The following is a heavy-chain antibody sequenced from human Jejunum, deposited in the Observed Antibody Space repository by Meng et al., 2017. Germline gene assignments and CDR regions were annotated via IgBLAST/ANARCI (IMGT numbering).Heavy chain of an antibody. J-gene: IGHJ5*02. CDR3: ARDHGSLNWFDP. V-gene: IGHV3-11*04. CDR1: GFTFSDYY. CDR2: VSPTSGSL. Sequence: GGSLRLSCAASGFTFSDYYMTWIRQPPGQGLEWLASVSPTSGSLYFADSVKGRFSISRDNAKNSVSLQMTRLRVEDTAVYYCARDHGSLNWFDPWGQGTLVTVS. D-gene: IGHD6-25*01.